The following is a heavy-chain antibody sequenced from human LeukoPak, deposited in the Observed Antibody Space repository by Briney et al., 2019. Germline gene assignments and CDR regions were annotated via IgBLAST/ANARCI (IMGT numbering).Heavy chain of an antibody. D-gene: IGHD6-19*01. J-gene: IGHJ6*04. CDR3: AGDLVAGAVDYYYYGMDV. CDR1: GFTFSSYA. V-gene: IGHV3-30*04. CDR2: ISYDGSNK. Sequence: GRSLRLSCAASGFTFSSYAMHWVRQAPGKGLEWVAVISYDGSNKYYADSVKGRFTISRDNSKNTLYLQMNSLRAEDTAVYYCAGDLVAGAVDYYYYGMDVWGKGTTVTVSS.